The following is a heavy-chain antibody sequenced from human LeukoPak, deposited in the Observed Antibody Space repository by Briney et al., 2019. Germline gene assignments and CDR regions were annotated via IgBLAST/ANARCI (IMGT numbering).Heavy chain of an antibody. CDR2: IIPIFTTA. V-gene: IGHV1-69*05. CDR1: GGAFSNYA. J-gene: IGHJ3*02. Sequence: SVKVSCKASGGAFSNYAFRCVRQAPGQGLQWMGGIIPIFTTATYAQKFHGRVTITTDESTSTAYMELSSLRSEDTAVYYCAKVAGDILTGTPENDAFDIWGQGSMVTVSS. CDR3: AKVAGDILTGTPENDAFDI. D-gene: IGHD3-9*01.